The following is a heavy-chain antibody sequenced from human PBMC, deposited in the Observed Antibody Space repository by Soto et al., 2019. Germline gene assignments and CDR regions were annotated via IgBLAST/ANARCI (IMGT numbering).Heavy chain of an antibody. Sequence: PGVALRLSCAASGFTFSSYAMHWARQAPDKGLEWVAVISYDGSNKYYADSVKGRFTISRDNSKNTLYLQMNSLSAEDTAVYYCARDHIHYYDSSGYPAFDYWGQGTLVTVSS. CDR1: GFTFSSYA. J-gene: IGHJ4*02. CDR3: ARDHIHYYDSSGYPAFDY. V-gene: IGHV3-30-3*01. CDR2: ISYDGSNK. D-gene: IGHD3-22*01.